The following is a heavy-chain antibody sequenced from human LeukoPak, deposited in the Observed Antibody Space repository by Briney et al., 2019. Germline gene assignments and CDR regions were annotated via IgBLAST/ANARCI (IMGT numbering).Heavy chain of an antibody. V-gene: IGHV3-15*01. CDR1: GFTFSNAW. D-gene: IGHD3-10*01. CDR3: TTDCGSGTDVVWG. Sequence: GGSLRLSCAASGFTFSNAWMSWVRQAPGKGLEWVGRIKSKTDGGTTDYAAPVKGRFTISRDDSKNTLYLQMNSLKTEDTAVYYCTTDCGSGTDVVWGWGQGTLVTVSS. CDR2: IKSKTDGGTT. J-gene: IGHJ4*02.